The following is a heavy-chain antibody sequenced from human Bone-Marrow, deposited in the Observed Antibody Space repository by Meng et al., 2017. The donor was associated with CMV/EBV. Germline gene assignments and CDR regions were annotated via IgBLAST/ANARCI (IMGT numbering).Heavy chain of an antibody. J-gene: IGHJ4*02. V-gene: IGHV3-30*02. CDR2: IRYDGSNK. CDR3: ARDSEIIPHYYFDY. D-gene: IGHD2-21*01. Sequence: GGSLRLSCAASGFTFSNAWMSWVRQAPGKGLEWVAFIRYDGSNKCYADSVKGRFTISRDNSKNTLYLQMNSLRAEDTAVYYCARDSEIIPHYYFDYWGQGTLVTVSS. CDR1: GFTFSNAW.